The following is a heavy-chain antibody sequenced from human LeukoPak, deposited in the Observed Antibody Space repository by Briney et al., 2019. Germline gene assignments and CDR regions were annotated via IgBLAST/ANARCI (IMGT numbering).Heavy chain of an antibody. V-gene: IGHV3-15*07. CDR2: IKSETDGGTT. CDR1: GFTFSSAW. CDR3: AKETPTAARSIDY. D-gene: IGHD6-6*01. J-gene: IGHJ4*02. Sequence: PGGSLRLSCAASGFTFSSAWMNWVRQAPGKGLEWVGRIKSETDGGTTDYAAPVKGTFTIARDDSENTLYLQMNSLRAEDTAVYYCAKETPTAARSIDYWGQGTLVTVSS.